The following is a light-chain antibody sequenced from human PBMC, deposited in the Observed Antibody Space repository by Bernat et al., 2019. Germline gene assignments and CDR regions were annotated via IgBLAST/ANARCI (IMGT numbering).Light chain of an antibody. CDR3: QHYGSSSFT. CDR1: QSVSSSY. V-gene: IGKV3-20*01. J-gene: IGKJ3*01. CDR2: GAS. Sequence: EIVLTQSPGPLSLSPGERATLSCRASQSVSSSYLAWYQQKPGQAPRLLIHGASSRATGIPDRFSGSGSGTDFTLTVSRLEPEDFAVYYCQHYGSSSFTFGPGTKVDIK.